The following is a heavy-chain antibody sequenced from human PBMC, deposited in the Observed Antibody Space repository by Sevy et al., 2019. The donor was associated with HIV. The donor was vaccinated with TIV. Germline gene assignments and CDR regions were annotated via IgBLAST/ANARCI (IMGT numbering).Heavy chain of an antibody. J-gene: IGHJ4*02. Sequence: GGSLRLSCAASGFTFSSYGMHCVRQAPGKGLEWVAVIWYDGSNKYYADSVKGRFTISRDNSKNTLYLQMNSLRAEDTAVDYCARDRCSSNCCNTEYYFDYWGQGTPVTVSS. D-gene: IGHD2-2*02. V-gene: IGHV3-33*01. CDR3: ARDRCSSNCCNTEYYFDY. CDR2: IWYDGSNK. CDR1: GFTFSSYG.